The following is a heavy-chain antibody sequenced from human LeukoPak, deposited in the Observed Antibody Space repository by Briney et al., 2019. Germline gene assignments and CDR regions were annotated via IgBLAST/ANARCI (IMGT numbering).Heavy chain of an antibody. CDR2: INHSGST. V-gene: IGHV4-34*01. Sequence: PSETLSLTCAVYGGSFSGYYWSWIRQPPGKGLEWIGEINHSGSTNYNPSLMSRVTISVDTSKNQFSLKLSSVTAADTAVYYCASLSSSWYYVDYYYYYMDVWGKGTTVTASS. CDR1: GGSFSGYY. D-gene: IGHD6-13*01. CDR3: ASLSSSWYYVDYYYYYMDV. J-gene: IGHJ6*03.